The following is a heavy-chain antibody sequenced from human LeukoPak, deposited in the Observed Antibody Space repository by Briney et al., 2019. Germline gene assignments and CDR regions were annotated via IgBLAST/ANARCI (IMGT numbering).Heavy chain of an antibody. V-gene: IGHV4-4*07. J-gene: IGHJ6*03. Sequence: PSETLSLTCTVSGGSISIYYWSWIRQPAGKGLEWIGRIYTRGSTNYSPSLKSRVTMSVDTSKNQFSLKLSSVTAADTAVYYCARDDYDSSGYYPFYYYYYYMDVWGKGTTVTVSS. CDR2: IYTRGST. CDR3: ARDDYDSSGYYPFYYYYYYMDV. D-gene: IGHD3-22*01. CDR1: GGSISIYY.